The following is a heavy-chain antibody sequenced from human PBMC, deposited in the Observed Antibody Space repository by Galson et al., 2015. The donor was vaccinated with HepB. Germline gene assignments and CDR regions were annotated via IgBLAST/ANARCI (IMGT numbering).Heavy chain of an antibody. CDR2: INPGTGNK. CDR1: GYIFTTFS. V-gene: IGHV1-3*01. Sequence: VKVSCKASGYIFTTFSLHWVRQAPGHGLEWMGWINPGTGNKRYSRSFRDRANIVTDTSASTVYMELTSLGYEDTARYYCARAGRDADGFYFYFDKWGQGTLITVTS. J-gene: IGHJ4*02. CDR3: ARAGRDADGFYFYFDK. D-gene: IGHD5-24*01.